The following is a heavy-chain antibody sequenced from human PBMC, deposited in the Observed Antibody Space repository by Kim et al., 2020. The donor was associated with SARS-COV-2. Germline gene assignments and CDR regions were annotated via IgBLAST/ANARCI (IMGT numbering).Heavy chain of an antibody. CDR1: GFTFSDYA. V-gene: IGHV3-23*01. D-gene: IGHD3-3*01. CDR2: ISGSGAST. J-gene: IGHJ4*01. CDR3: AKNTRVTIFGVLIPFDY. Sequence: GGSLRLSCAASGFTFSDYAMTWVRQAPGKGLEWVSAISGSGASTYYADSVKGRFTMSRDNSKGTLFLQMNSLTADDTGIYFCAKNTRVTIFGVLIPFDY.